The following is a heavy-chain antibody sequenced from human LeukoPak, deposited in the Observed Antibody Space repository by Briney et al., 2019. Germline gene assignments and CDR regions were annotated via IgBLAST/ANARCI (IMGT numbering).Heavy chain of an antibody. CDR1: GDSIISSNYY. D-gene: IGHD2-15*01. V-gene: IGHV4-39*01. CDR2: IYYSGST. J-gene: IGHJ4*02. CDR3: ARVVVVVAATGGYYFDY. Sequence: PSETLSLTCTVSGDSIISSNYYWVWIRQPPGKGLEWIGTIYYSGSTFYSPSLKSRITISVDTSKNQFSLKLSSVTAADTAVYYCARVVVVVAATGGYYFDYWGQGTLVTVSS.